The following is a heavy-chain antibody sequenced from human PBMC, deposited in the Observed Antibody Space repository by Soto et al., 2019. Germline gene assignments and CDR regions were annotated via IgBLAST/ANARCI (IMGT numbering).Heavy chain of an antibody. CDR3: SRTGSLVPPPDQSNLGYCSGWTRSKPGDYYYYGMDV. J-gene: IGHJ6*02. D-gene: IGHD6-19*01. V-gene: IGHV2-70*11. CDR1: GFSLSTSGMC. Sequence: SGPTLVNPTQTLTLTCTFSGFSLSTSGMCVSWIRQPPGKALEWLARIDWDDDKYYSTSLKTRLTISKNTSKNQVVLTMTNMDPVDTATYYCSRTGSLVPPPDQSNLGYCSGWTRSKPGDYYYYGMDVWGQGTTVTVSS. CDR2: IDWDDDK.